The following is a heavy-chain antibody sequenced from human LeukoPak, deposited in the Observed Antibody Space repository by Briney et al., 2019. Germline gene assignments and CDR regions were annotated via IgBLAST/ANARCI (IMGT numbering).Heavy chain of an antibody. V-gene: IGHV1-2*02. CDR2: INPNSGGT. CDR1: GYTFTGYY. J-gene: IGHJ4*02. CDR3: ARDRAGYSGELPGDY. D-gene: IGHD5-12*01. Sequence: ASVKVSCKASGYTFTGYYMHWVRQAPGQGLEWMGWINPNSGGTNYAQKFQGRVTMTRDTSISTAYMELSRLRSDDTAVYYCARDRAGYSGELPGDYWGQGTLVTVSS.